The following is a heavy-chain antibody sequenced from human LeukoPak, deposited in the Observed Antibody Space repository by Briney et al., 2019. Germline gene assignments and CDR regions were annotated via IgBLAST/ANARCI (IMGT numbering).Heavy chain of an antibody. J-gene: IGHJ4*02. Sequence: PGGSLRLSCAASGFTFSNAWMSWVRQAPGKGLEWVGRIKSKTDGGTTDYAAPVKGRFTISRDDPKNTLYLQMNSLKTEDTAVYYCTTVGYSSGWYYFDYWGQGTLVTVSS. V-gene: IGHV3-15*01. CDR1: GFTFSNAW. CDR3: TTVGYSSGWYYFDY. D-gene: IGHD6-19*01. CDR2: IKSKTDGGTT.